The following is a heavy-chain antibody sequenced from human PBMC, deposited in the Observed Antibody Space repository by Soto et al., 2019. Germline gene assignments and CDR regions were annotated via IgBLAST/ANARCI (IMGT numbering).Heavy chain of an antibody. Sequence: QVQLVQSGAEVKKPGASVKVSCKASGYMFVTYGINWVRQAPGQGLEWMGWISAYNGNTKYAQNLQGRVTMTTDASTSTAYMEMRSLRSDDTAVYYCARATDTAMVTDYYYGMDVWGQGTTVTVSS. D-gene: IGHD5-18*01. CDR2: ISAYNGNT. CDR1: GYMFVTYG. V-gene: IGHV1-18*01. J-gene: IGHJ6*02. CDR3: ARATDTAMVTDYYYGMDV.